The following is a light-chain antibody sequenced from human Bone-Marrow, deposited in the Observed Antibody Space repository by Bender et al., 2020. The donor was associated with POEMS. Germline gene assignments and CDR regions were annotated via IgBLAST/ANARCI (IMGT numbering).Light chain of an antibody. J-gene: IGLJ1*01. V-gene: IGLV3-25*02. CDR3: RSADSSGTYV. Sequence: SSELTQPPSVSVSPGQTARITCSGETLAKEYSYWYQKKPGQAPVVVIYKDTQRPSGIPERFSGSSSGTTVTLTISGVQAEDEADYYCRSADSSGTYVFGTETKITVI. CDR1: TLAKEY. CDR2: KDT.